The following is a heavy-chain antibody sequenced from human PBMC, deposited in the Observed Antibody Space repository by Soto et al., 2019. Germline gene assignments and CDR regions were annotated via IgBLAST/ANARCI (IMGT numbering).Heavy chain of an antibody. Sequence: PSETLSLTCTVSGDSIGRGDFYWSWIRQHPGKGLEWIGYIYYSGSTYYNPSLKSRITISLDTSKNQFSLKLSSVTAADTAVDYCARDPLEHYFGMDVWGQATTVTVS. J-gene: IGHJ6*02. CDR1: GDSIGRGDFY. D-gene: IGHD1-1*01. V-gene: IGHV4-31*03. CDR2: IYYSGST. CDR3: ARDPLEHYFGMDV.